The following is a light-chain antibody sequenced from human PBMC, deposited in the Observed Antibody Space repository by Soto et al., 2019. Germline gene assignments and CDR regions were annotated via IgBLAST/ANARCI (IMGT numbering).Light chain of an antibody. V-gene: IGLV2-18*02. Sequence: QSVLTQPPSVSGSPGQSVTISCTGTSSDVGSYNRVSWYQQPPGTAPKLMIYEVNNRPSGVPDRFSGSKSGNTASLTITGLQAEDEAEYYCNSYTSSNTYVFGTGTKVTVL. CDR2: EVN. J-gene: IGLJ1*01. CDR1: SSDVGSYNR. CDR3: NSYTSSNTYV.